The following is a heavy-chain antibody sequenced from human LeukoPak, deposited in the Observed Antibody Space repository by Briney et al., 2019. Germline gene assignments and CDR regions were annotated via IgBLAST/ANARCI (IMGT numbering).Heavy chain of an antibody. CDR2: INAGNGNT. J-gene: IGHJ6*02. CDR1: GYTFINYA. V-gene: IGHV1-3*01. D-gene: IGHD3-22*01. CDR3: ARDLDSSREDV. Sequence: GASVKVSCKASGYTFINYAMHWVRQAPGQRLEWMGWINAGNGNTKYSQKFQGRVTITRDTSASTVYMELSSLRSEDTAVYYCARDLDSSREDVWGQGTTVTVSS.